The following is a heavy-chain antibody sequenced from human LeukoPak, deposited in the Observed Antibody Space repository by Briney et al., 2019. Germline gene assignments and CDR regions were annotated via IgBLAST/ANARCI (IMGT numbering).Heavy chain of an antibody. V-gene: IGHV3-48*01. J-gene: IGHJ4*02. CDR2: ISSSSSTI. CDR1: GFTFSSYS. Sequence: PGGSLRLSCAASGFTFSSYSMNWVRQAPGKGLEWVSYISSSSSTIYCADSVKGRFTISRDNAKNSLYLQMNSLRAEDTAVYYCAKVIGTAMVFGPYFDYWGQGTLVTVSS. D-gene: IGHD5-18*01. CDR3: AKVIGTAMVFGPYFDY.